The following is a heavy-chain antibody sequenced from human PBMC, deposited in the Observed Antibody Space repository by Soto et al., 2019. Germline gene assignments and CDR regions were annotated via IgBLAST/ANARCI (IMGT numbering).Heavy chain of an antibody. CDR1: GFTFSSYA. V-gene: IGHV3-23*01. D-gene: IGHD1-20*01. J-gene: IGHJ6*02. Sequence: PGGSLRLSCAASGFTFSSYAMSWVRQAPGKGLEWVSAISGSGGSTYYADSVKGRFTISRDNSKNTLYLQMNSLRAEDTAVYKYSNIMRRGSYFVGLDVWGQGTTVTVSS. CDR3: SNIMRRGSYFVGLDV. CDR2: ISGSGGST.